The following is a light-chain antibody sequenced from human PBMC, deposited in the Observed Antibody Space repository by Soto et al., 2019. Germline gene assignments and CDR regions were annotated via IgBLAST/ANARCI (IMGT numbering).Light chain of an antibody. Sequence: EIVLTQSPATLSLSPGERATLSCRASQSVSSYLAWYQQKPGQAPRLLIYDASNRATGIQARFSGSGSGTDFTLTISSLEPEDFAVYYCQQRSNWPRTFGQGTRREIK. CDR3: QQRSNWPRT. V-gene: IGKV3-11*01. J-gene: IGKJ5*01. CDR1: QSVSSY. CDR2: DAS.